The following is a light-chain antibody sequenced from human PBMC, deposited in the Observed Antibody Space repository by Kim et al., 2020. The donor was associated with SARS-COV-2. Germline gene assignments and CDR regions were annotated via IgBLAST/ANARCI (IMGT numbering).Light chain of an antibody. CDR1: SNIVGNQG. J-gene: IGLJ6*01. CDR3: SALDSSLSALNV. V-gene: IGLV10-54*02. CDR2: RNN. Sequence: QTATLTCTGNSNIVGNQGAAWLQQHQGHPPKLLSYRNNNRPSGISERFSASRSGNTASLTITGLQPEDEADYYCSALDSSLSALNVFGSGTKVTVL.